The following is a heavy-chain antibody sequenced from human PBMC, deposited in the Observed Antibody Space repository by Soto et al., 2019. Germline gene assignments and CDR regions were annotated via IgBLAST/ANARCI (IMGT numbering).Heavy chain of an antibody. J-gene: IGHJ4*02. CDR3: ARGGRGNYYNDY. CDR2: INFDGTTA. Sequence: EVLLVESGGGLVQPGGSLRLSCAASGFTFSDSWMHWVRQTPGKGLVWVARINFDGTTANYAESVTGRFTISRDNAKNTVYLQVNSLRAEDTAVYRCARGGRGNYYNDYWGKGTMVTVSS. V-gene: IGHV3-74*01. D-gene: IGHD3-22*01. CDR1: GFTFSDSW.